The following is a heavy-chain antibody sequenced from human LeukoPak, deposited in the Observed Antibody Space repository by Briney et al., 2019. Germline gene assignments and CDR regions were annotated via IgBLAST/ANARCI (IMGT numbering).Heavy chain of an antibody. D-gene: IGHD3-22*01. J-gene: IGHJ6*03. CDR2: INSGGSTI. CDR3: ARGAFDSSGYYYYYYYMDV. CDR1: GFTFSNHE. V-gene: IGHV3-48*03. Sequence: PGGSLRLSCTASGFTFSNHEMNWVRQAPGKGLEWVSYINSGGSTIYYADSVKGRFTISRDNAKNSLYLQMNSLRAEDTAVFYCARGAFDSSGYYYYYYYMDVWGKGTTVTVSS.